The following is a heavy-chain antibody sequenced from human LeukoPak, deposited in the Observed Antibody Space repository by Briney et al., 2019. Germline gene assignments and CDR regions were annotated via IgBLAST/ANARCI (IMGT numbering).Heavy chain of an antibody. CDR1: GGSISSSSYF. CDR2: ISHSGST. V-gene: IGHV4-39*01. Sequence: PSETLSLTCTVFGGSISSSSYFWGWIRQPAGKGLEWIGSISHSGSTYYDPSLKSRITISVDTSKNQFSLKVRSVTAADTAVYHCARRITGTTSDSFDYWGQGILVTVSS. CDR3: ARRITGTTSDSFDY. J-gene: IGHJ4*02. D-gene: IGHD1-20*01.